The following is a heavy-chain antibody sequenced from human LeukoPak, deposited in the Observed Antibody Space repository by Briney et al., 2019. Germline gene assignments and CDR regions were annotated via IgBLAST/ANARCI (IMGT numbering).Heavy chain of an antibody. D-gene: IGHD1-7*01. CDR3: ARVRLELRRKISNYGMDV. V-gene: IGHV1-46*01. J-gene: IGHJ6*02. CDR1: GYTFTSYY. CDR2: INPSGGST. Sequence: ASVEVSCKASGYTFTSYYMHWVRQAPGQGLEWMGIINPSGGSTSYAQKFQGRVTMTRDTSTSTVYMELSSLRSEDTAVYYCARVRLELRRKISNYGMDVWGQGTTVTVSS.